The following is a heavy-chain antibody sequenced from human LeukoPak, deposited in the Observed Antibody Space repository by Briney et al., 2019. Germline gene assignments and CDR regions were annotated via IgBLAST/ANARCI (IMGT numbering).Heavy chain of an antibody. D-gene: IGHD1/OR15-1a*01. Sequence: GGSLRLSCAASGFAFGSYAMSWVRQAPGEGLKWVSAIGGSGGATYYAESVKGRFTISRDDVKNTLFLQMNSLGAEDTALYYCARGWNTTPRSGFDIWGLGTMVTVSS. J-gene: IGHJ3*02. CDR2: IGGSGGAT. CDR1: GFAFGSYA. CDR3: ARGWNTTPRSGFDI. V-gene: IGHV3-23*01.